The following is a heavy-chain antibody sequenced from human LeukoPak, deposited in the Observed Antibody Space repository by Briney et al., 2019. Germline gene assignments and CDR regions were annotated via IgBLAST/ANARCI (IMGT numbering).Heavy chain of an antibody. J-gene: IGHJ4*02. Sequence: PGGSLRLSCTASGFTFGDYAMSWFRQAPGKGLEWVGFIRSKAYGGTTEYAASVKGRFTISRDDSKSIAYLQMNSLKTEDTAVYYCTRLPFGELGGLPPFDYWGQGTLVTVSS. CDR2: IRSKAYGGTT. CDR3: TRLPFGELGGLPPFDY. V-gene: IGHV3-49*03. D-gene: IGHD3-10*01. CDR1: GFTFGDYA.